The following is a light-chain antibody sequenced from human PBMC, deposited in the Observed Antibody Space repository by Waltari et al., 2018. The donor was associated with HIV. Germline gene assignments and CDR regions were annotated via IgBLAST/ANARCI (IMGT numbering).Light chain of an antibody. J-gene: IGLJ3*02. CDR3: AAWDDSLNGWV. CDR2: SNN. CDR1: HSNIGSNI. V-gene: IGLV1-44*01. Sequence: QSALTQPPPASGTPGQGVTISGPGSHSNIGSNIFNWYQQLPGTAPKLLIFSNNQRPSGVPDRFSGSKSGTSASLAISGLQSKDEAEYYCAAWDDSLNGWVFGGGTKLTVL.